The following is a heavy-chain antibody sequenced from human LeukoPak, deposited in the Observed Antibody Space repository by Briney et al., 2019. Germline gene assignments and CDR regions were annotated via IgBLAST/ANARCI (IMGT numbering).Heavy chain of an antibody. CDR2: IKEDGSEK. J-gene: IGHJ3*02. CDR3: ARDANFGYDAFDI. CDR1: GFTFSSYW. D-gene: IGHD3-10*01. Sequence: PGGSLRLSCEASGFTFSSYWMSWVRQAPGKGLEWVANIKEDGSEKYYVDSVKGRFTISRDNSKNALYLQVNSLRAEDTAVYYCARDANFGYDAFDIWGQGTMVTVSS. V-gene: IGHV3-7*01.